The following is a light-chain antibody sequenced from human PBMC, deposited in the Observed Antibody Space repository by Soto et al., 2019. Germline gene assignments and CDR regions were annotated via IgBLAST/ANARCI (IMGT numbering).Light chain of an antibody. V-gene: IGKV1-17*01. J-gene: IGKJ5*01. CDR2: CAS. CDR1: HFIRND. CDR3: LQHNRYPIT. Sequence: IHMTQSPSSLAASVGERVIITCRASHFIRNDVALYQQKLGKAPKLLIYCASSVESGIPSRFGGGGSGTEFTLTISILQPEDFATYYCLQHNRYPITFGQGTRLEIK.